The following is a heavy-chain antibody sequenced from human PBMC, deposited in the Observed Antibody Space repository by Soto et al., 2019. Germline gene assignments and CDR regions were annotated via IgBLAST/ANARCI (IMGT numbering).Heavy chain of an antibody. D-gene: IGHD3-10*01. V-gene: IGHV4-39*01. CDR3: ARQSAPWFGVTYYYYGMDV. CDR1: GGSISSSSYY. Sequence: SETLSLTCTVSGGSISSSSYYWGWIRQPPGKGLGWIGSIYYSGSTYYNPSLKSRVTISVDTSKNQFSLKLSSVTAADTAVYYCARQSAPWFGVTYYYYGMDVWGQGTTVTVSS. J-gene: IGHJ6*02. CDR2: IYYSGST.